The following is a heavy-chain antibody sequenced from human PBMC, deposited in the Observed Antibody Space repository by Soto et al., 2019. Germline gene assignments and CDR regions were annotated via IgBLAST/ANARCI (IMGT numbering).Heavy chain of an antibody. CDR3: ARDKMIYTFGSGTFDY. CDR1: GYTFTRFG. J-gene: IGHJ4*02. CDR2: ISGYNGDT. V-gene: IGHV1-18*04. D-gene: IGHD3-10*01. Sequence: GASVKVSCKASGYTFTRFGISWVRQAPGQGLEWMGWISGYNGDTDIAQKVQGRVTMSTDTSTSTAHMELRGLRSDDTAVYYCARDKMIYTFGSGTFDYWGQGTVVTVSS.